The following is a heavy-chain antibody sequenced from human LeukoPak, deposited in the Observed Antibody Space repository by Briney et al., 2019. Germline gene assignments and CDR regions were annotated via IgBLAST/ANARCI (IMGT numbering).Heavy chain of an antibody. J-gene: IGHJ4*02. D-gene: IGHD3-9*01. CDR2: IYYSGST. Sequence: SETLSLTCTVSGDSISGYYWSWIRQPPGKGLEWIGYIYYSGSTNYSPSLKSRVTMSVDTSKNQFSLKLSSVTAADTAVYYCARSKDILTGYCFDYWGQGTLVTVSS. CDR1: GDSISGYY. CDR3: ARSKDILTGYCFDY. V-gene: IGHV4-59*01.